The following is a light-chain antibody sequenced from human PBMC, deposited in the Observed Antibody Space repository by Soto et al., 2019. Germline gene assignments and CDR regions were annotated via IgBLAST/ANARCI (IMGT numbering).Light chain of an antibody. CDR2: GAS. CDR3: QQYGYSPKT. J-gene: IGKJ1*01. CDR1: QSVSID. Sequence: EKMLTQSPANQYLSPGERATLSCRASQSVSIDVAWYQQTPGQAPRLLIYGASTRATGIPVRFSGSASGTEFTLSISSLKYEDFAVYYCQQYGYSPKTFGQGTKVDIK. V-gene: IGKV3-15*01.